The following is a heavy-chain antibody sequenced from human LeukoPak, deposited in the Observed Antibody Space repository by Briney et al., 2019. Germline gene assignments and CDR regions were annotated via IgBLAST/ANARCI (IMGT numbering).Heavy chain of an antibody. V-gene: IGHV1-18*01. D-gene: IGHD2-2*01. Sequence: ASVKVSCKASGYTFTNFGVSWVRQAPGQGLEWMGWISAYNGNTNYAQKLQGRVTMTTDTSTSTAYMELRSLRSDDTAVYYCARVPPCSSTSCYVPGWQNYYYMDVWGKGTTVTISS. CDR2: ISAYNGNT. J-gene: IGHJ6*03. CDR1: GYTFTNFG. CDR3: ARVPPCSSTSCYVPGWQNYYYMDV.